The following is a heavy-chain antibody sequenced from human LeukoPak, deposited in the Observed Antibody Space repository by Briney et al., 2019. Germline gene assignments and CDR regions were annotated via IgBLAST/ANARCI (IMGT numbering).Heavy chain of an antibody. CDR1: GYTFTSYY. CDR3: ARVDSCGGDCYWLNYFDY. D-gene: IGHD2-21*02. Sequence: ASVKVSCKASGYTFTSYYMHWVRQAPGQGLEWMGIINPSGGSTSYAQKFQGRVTMTRDTSTSTVYVELSSLRSEDTAVYYCARVDSCGGDCYWLNYFDYWGQGTLVTVSS. CDR2: INPSGGST. V-gene: IGHV1-46*01. J-gene: IGHJ4*02.